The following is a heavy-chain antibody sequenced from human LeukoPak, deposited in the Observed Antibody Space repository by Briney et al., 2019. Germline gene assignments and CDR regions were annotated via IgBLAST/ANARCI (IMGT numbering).Heavy chain of an antibody. CDR1: GFTFSSYW. Sequence: GGSLRLCCAASGFTFSSYWMHWVRQAPGKGLVWVSRINSDGSSTSYADSVKGRLTISRDNAKNTVYLQMNSLRAEDTAVYYCARATRLLWLREYYFDYWGQGTLVTVSS. CDR3: ARATRLLWLREYYFDY. J-gene: IGHJ4*02. V-gene: IGHV3-74*01. CDR2: INSDGSST. D-gene: IGHD2-2*01.